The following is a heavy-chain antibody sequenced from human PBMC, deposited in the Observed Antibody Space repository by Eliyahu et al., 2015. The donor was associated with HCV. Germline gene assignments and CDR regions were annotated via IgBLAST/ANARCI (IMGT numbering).Heavy chain of an antibody. J-gene: IGHJ4*02. CDR1: GGSIXSSSYY. V-gene: IGHV4-39*01. Sequence: QLQLQESGPGLVKPSETLSLXCTVSGGSIXSSSYYWGWIRQPPGKGLEWIGSIYYSGSTYYNPSLKSRVTISVDTSKNQFSLKLSSVTAADTAVYYCAYLIYDSSGYYLDYWGQGTLVTVSS. CDR2: IYYSGST. CDR3: AYLIYDSSGYYLDY. D-gene: IGHD3-22*01.